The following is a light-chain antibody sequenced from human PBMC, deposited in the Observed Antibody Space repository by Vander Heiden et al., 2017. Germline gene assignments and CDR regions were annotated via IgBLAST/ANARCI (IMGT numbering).Light chain of an antibody. CDR1: QSVFRNF. J-gene: IGKJ3*01. Sequence: EIVLTQSPGTLSLSPGERAPLSCRASQSVFRNFLAWYQQKPGQAPRLLIHDASNRATGIPDRFTGSGSATDFTLTISRLEPEDFAVYYCQQYGSSPFTFGPGTKVDIK. V-gene: IGKV3-20*01. CDR3: QQYGSSPFT. CDR2: DAS.